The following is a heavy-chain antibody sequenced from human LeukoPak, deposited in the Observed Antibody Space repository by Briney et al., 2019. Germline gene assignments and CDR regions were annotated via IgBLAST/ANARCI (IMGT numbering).Heavy chain of an antibody. Sequence: PGGSLRLSCAASGFTFSSYGMHWVRQAPGKGLEWVAVISYDGSNKYYADSVKGRFTISRDTSKNTLYLQMNSLRAEDTAGYYCAKDKYYYGSGSYYNGMDVWGQGTTVTVSS. D-gene: IGHD3-10*01. CDR3: AKDKYYYGSGSYYNGMDV. V-gene: IGHV3-30*18. CDR1: GFTFSSYG. CDR2: ISYDGSNK. J-gene: IGHJ6*02.